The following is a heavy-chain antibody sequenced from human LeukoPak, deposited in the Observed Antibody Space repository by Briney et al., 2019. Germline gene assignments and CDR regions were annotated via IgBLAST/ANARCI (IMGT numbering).Heavy chain of an antibody. Sequence: GGSLRLSCAASGFTFSSYEMNWVRQAPGKGLEWVSYISSSSSTIYYADSVKGRFTISRDNAKTSLYLQMNSLRAEDTAVYYCARDGNVVVPAAVWGTYYYYYYMDVWGKGTTVTVSS. CDR1: GFTFSSYE. V-gene: IGHV3-48*01. J-gene: IGHJ6*03. D-gene: IGHD2-2*01. CDR2: ISSSSSTI. CDR3: ARDGNVVVPAAVWGTYYYYYYMDV.